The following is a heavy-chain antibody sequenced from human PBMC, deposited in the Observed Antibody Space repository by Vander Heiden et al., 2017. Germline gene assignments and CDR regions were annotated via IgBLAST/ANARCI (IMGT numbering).Heavy chain of an antibody. Sequence: ETLSLTCTVSGGSISSYYWSWIRQPPGKGLEWIGYIYYSGSTNYNPSLKSRVTISVDTSKNQFSLKLSSVTAADTAVYYCARGPDLYYYYGMDVWGQGTTVTVSS. J-gene: IGHJ6*02. CDR2: IYYSGST. CDR3: ARGPDLYYYYGMDV. V-gene: IGHV4-59*01. CDR1: GGSISSYY.